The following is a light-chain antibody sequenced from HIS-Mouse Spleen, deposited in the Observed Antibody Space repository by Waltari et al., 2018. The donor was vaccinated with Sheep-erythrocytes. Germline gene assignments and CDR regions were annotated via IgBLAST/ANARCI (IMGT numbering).Light chain of an antibody. V-gene: IGLV2-11*01. CDR2: DVS. Sequence: QSALPQPPPASGSPGPSVTNSCTRTSIDGRSCNYVSWYQQHHGKAPKLMIYDVSKRPSVVPARFSGSKSGNTASLTISGLQAEDEADYYCCSYAGSYNHVFATGTKVTVL. CDR1: SIDGRSCNY. CDR3: CSYAGSYNHV. J-gene: IGLJ1*01.